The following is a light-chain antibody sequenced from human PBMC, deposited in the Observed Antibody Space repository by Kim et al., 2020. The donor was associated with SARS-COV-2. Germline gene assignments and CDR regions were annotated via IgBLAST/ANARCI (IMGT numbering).Light chain of an antibody. CDR2: YGS. CDR1: SSGSKR. Sequence: PARRGRRTGGGSSSGSKRVHWYQQKPGQAPVLVIYYGSDRPSGIPERFSGSNAGNTAALPISRVEAGDEADYYCQVWDSCSDDPRVFGTGTKVTVL. J-gene: IGLJ1*01. V-gene: IGLV3-21*04. CDR3: QVWDSCSDDPRV.